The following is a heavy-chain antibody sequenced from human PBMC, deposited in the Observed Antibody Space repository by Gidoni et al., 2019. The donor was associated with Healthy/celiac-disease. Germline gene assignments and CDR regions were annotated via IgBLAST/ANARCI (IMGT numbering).Heavy chain of an antibody. CDR1: GFTFSSYG. Sequence: QVQLVESGGGVVQPGRSLRLSCAASGFTFSSYGMHWVRQAPGKGLEWVAVISYDGSNKYYADSVKGRFTISRDNSKNTLYLQMNSLRAEDTAVYYCTLNGEYYFDYWGQGTLVTVSS. D-gene: IGHD1-1*01. CDR3: TLNGEYYFDY. J-gene: IGHJ4*02. V-gene: IGHV3-30*03. CDR2: ISYDGSNK.